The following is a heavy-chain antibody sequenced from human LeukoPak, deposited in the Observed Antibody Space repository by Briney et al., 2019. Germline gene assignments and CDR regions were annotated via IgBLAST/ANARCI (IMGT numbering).Heavy chain of an antibody. CDR2: INHSGST. J-gene: IGHJ4*02. V-gene: IGHV4-34*01. CDR3: ARDRGYSGYDSYFDY. CDR1: GGSFSGYY. Sequence: SETLSLTCAVYGGSFSGYYWSSIRQPRGRGMEWIGEINHSGSTNDNPSLKSRVTISVDTSKNQFSLKLSSVTAADTAVYYCARDRGYSGYDSYFDYWGQGTLVTVSS. D-gene: IGHD5-12*01.